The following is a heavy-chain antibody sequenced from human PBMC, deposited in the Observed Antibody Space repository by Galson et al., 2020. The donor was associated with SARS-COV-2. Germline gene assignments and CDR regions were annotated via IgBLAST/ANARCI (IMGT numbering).Heavy chain of an antibody. J-gene: IGHJ4*02. D-gene: IGHD2-8*01. Sequence: SQTLSLTCAISGDSVSSTRAAWHWIRQSPSRGLEWLGRTYYRSKRHNDYAMSVKSRIIIKPDTSKNQFSLQLKSVTPEDTAVYYCAGDAAIRVYDSGGQGTLVTVSS. CDR3: AGDAAIRVYDS. CDR1: GDSVSSTRAA. V-gene: IGHV6-1*01. CDR2: TYYRSKRHN.